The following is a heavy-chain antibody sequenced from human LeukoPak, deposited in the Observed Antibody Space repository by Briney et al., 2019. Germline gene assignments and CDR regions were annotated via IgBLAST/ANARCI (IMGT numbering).Heavy chain of an antibody. J-gene: IGHJ5*02. CDR2: ISYDGSHK. Sequence: GGSLRLSCAASGFIFSNYAMHWVRQAPGKGLEWVAIISYDGSHKYYVDSVEGRFIVSRDSSENMVYLQMSSLRVDDTAVYYCAREALEAGMDLWGQGTLVTVSS. CDR3: AREALEAGMDL. D-gene: IGHD6-19*01. V-gene: IGHV3-30*03. CDR1: GFIFSNYA.